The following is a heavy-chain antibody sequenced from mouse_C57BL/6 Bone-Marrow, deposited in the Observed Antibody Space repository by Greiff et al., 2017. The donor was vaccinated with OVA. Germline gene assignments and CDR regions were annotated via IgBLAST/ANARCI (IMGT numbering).Heavy chain of an antibody. D-gene: IGHD2-2*01. J-gene: IGHJ2*01. CDR1: GFTFSSYG. CDR3: ARLPSMVTTGY. V-gene: IGHV5-6*01. Sequence: EVQLVESGGDLVKPGGSLKLSCAASGFTFSSYGMSWVRQTPDKRLEWVATISSGGSYTYYPDSVKGRFTISRDNAKNTRYLQMSSLKSEDTAMYYCARLPSMVTTGYWGQGTTLTVSS. CDR2: ISSGGSYT.